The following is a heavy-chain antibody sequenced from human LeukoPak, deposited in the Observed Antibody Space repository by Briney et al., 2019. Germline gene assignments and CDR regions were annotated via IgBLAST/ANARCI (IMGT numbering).Heavy chain of an antibody. CDR2: ISGSGGRT. J-gene: IGHJ4*02. CDR1: GFTFSSYA. Sequence: GGSLRLSCAASGFTFSSYAMNWVRQAPGKGLEWVSAISGSGGRTHYADSVKGRFTISRDNSKNTLYLQMNSLRAEDTAAYYCTKPYCGGDCYSGPGYYFDYWGQGALVTVSS. CDR3: TKPYCGGDCYSGPGYYFDY. V-gene: IGHV3-23*01. D-gene: IGHD2-21*02.